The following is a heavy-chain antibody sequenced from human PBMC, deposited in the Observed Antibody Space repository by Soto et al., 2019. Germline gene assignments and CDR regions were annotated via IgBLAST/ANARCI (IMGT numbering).Heavy chain of an antibody. CDR2: ISSSSSYT. V-gene: IGHV3-11*06. D-gene: IGHD6-19*01. CDR1: GFTFSDYY. CDR3: ARVRLSTWLVYYFDY. Sequence: QVQLVESGGGLVKPGGSLRLSCAASGFTFSDYYMSWFRQAPGKGLEWVSYISSSSSYTNYADSVKGRFTISRDNAKNSRYLQMNSLRAEDTAVYYCARVRLSTWLVYYFDYWGQGTLVTVSS. J-gene: IGHJ4*02.